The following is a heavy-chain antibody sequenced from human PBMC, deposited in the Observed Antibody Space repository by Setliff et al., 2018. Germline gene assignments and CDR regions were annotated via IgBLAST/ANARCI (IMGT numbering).Heavy chain of an antibody. J-gene: IGHJ5*02. D-gene: IGHD3-10*01. CDR3: ARTKGFVDGYLDP. V-gene: IGHV1-2*02. CDR1: PYSFSGYY. Sequence: ASVKVSCKTSPYSFSGYYIHWVRQAPGQGLEWMGWINTNSGDTRYAQKFQGRVTLTRDTSISTAYMKLSRLRSDDTAVYYCARTKGFVDGYLDPWGQGTLVTVSS. CDR2: INTNSGDT.